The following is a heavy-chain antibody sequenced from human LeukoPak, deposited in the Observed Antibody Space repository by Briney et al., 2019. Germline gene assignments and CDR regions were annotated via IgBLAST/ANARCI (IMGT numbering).Heavy chain of an antibody. J-gene: IGHJ6*02. CDR2: ICNKAYDGTT. CDR1: GFTFGFYA. Sequence: PGRSLRLSCTASGFTFGFYAMSWVRQAPGMGLEWVGFICNKAYDGTTEYAASVKGRFTISRDDSKSIAYLKVNSLKTEDTAVYYCTRDLAVTGYYSGMDVWGQGTTVTVSS. V-gene: IGHV3-49*04. D-gene: IGHD6-19*01. CDR3: TRDLAVTGYYSGMDV.